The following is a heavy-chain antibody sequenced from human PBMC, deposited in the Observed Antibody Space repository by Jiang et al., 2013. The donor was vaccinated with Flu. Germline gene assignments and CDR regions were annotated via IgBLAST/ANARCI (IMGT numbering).Heavy chain of an antibody. V-gene: IGHV3-23*01. Sequence: VQLLESGGGLVQPGGSLRLSCVASGFTFSDYGISWVRQAPGKGLEWVSTFGGRDGGTNYADSVKGRFTISRDNSRNTVVLQMHSLRAEDAAVYYCAKASYGNIPHFDYWGQGILVTVSS. J-gene: IGHJ4*02. CDR2: FGGRDGGT. CDR3: AKASYGNIPHFDY. D-gene: IGHD1-26*01. CDR1: GFTFSDYG.